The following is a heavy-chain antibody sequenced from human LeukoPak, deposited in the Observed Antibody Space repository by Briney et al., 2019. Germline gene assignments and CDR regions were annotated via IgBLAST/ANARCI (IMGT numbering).Heavy chain of an antibody. J-gene: IGHJ6*02. CDR2: INPSGGST. CDR1: GYTFTSYY. CDR3: ARDGGYSYGYSLYYYYGMDV. D-gene: IGHD5-18*01. Sequence: ASVKVSCKASGYTFTSYYMHWVRQAPGQGLEWMGIINPSGGSTSYAQKFQGRVTMTRDTSTSTVYMELSSLRSEDTAVYYCARDGGYSYGYSLYYYYGMDVWGQGTTVTVSS. V-gene: IGHV1-46*01.